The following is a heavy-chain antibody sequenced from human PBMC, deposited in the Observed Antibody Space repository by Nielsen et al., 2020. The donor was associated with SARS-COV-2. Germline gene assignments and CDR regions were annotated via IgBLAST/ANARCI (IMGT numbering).Heavy chain of an antibody. CDR3: AGGYSSGWYPPGGSGGMDV. CDR2: ISYDGSNK. V-gene: IGHV3-30*03. D-gene: IGHD6-19*01. J-gene: IGHJ6*02. CDR1: GFSFSNYA. Sequence: GESLKISCAASGFSFSNYAMHWVRQAPGKGLEWVAVISYDGSNKYYADSVKGRFTISRDNAKNSLYLQMNSLRAEDTAVYYCAGGYSSGWYPPGGSGGMDVWGQGTTVTVSS.